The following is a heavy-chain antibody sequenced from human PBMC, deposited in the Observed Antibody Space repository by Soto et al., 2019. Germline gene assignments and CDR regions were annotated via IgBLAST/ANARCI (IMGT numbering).Heavy chain of an antibody. D-gene: IGHD3-10*01. CDR2: IYYSGST. V-gene: IGHV4-30-4*01. CDR3: ARDRRLITMVRGVSLWFDP. CDR1: GGSISSGDYY. J-gene: IGHJ5*02. Sequence: PSETLSLTCTVSGGSISSGDYYWSWIRQPPGKGLEWIGCIYYSGSTYYNPSLKSRVTISVDTSKNQFSLKLSSVTAADTAVYYCARDRRLITMVRGVSLWFDPWGQGTLVTVSS.